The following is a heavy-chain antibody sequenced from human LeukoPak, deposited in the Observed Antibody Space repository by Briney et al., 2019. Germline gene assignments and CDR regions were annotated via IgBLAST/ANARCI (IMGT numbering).Heavy chain of an antibody. D-gene: IGHD6-19*01. V-gene: IGHV3-13*01. CDR1: GFTFSRYD. CDR2: IGTAGDT. Sequence: GGSLRLSCAASGFTFSRYDMHWVRQATGKGLEWVSGIGTAGDTYYAGSVKGRFTISRENAKNSLYLQLNSLTAGDTAVYYCAGAGSETQWRAFDFWGQGALVTVFS. J-gene: IGHJ4*02. CDR3: AGAGSETQWRAFDF.